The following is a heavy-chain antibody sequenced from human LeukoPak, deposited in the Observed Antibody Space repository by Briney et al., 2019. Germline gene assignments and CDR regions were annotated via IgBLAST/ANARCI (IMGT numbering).Heavy chain of an antibody. CDR2: INHSGRT. Sequence: SETLSLTCAVSGGSFSGYYWTWIRQPPGKGLVWIGEINHSGRTNYNPSLKSRVVMSVDTSKNQFSLKLSSVTAADTAVYYCARPLGYCSDSRCPQSWFDPWGQGTLVTVSS. CDR3: ARPLGYCSDSRCPQSWFDP. CDR1: GGSFSGYY. J-gene: IGHJ5*02. V-gene: IGHV4-34*01. D-gene: IGHD2-15*01.